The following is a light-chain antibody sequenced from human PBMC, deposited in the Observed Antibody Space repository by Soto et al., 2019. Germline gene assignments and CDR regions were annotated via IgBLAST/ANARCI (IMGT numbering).Light chain of an antibody. V-gene: IGLV2-14*01. Sequence: QSALTQPASVSGSPGQSITISCTGTNSDVGGYNYVSWYQQHPGKAPKLMIYEVSNRPSGVSNRFSGSKSGNTASLTISGLEAEDEADYYCSSDTSSSTPWVFGGGTKLTVL. CDR1: NSDVGGYNY. CDR2: EVS. CDR3: SSDTSSSTPWV. J-gene: IGLJ3*02.